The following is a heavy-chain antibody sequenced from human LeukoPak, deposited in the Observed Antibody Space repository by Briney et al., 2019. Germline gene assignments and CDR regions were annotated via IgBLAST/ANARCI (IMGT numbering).Heavy chain of an antibody. Sequence: PSETLSLTCSVSGVSISSYYWGWIRQPAGKGLEWIGRIYNSGSTNYNPSLKSRVTMSVDTSKNQFSLKLSSVTAADTAVYYCARAVAVAGEYFQHWGQGTLVTVSS. J-gene: IGHJ1*01. CDR2: IYNSGST. D-gene: IGHD6-19*01. CDR3: ARAVAVAGEYFQH. V-gene: IGHV4-4*07. CDR1: GVSISSYY.